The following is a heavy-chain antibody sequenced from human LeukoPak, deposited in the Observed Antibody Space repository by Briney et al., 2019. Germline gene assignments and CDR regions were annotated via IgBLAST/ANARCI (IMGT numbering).Heavy chain of an antibody. D-gene: IGHD4-23*01. V-gene: IGHV4-38-2*02. CDR1: GGSISSHY. CDR2: IYHSGST. CDR3: ARAVGTSRNFFDY. Sequence: SETLSLTCTVSGGSISSHYWGWIRQPPGKGLECIGSIYHSGSTYYNPSLKSRVTISVDTSKNQFSLNLSSVTAADTAMYYCARAVGTSRNFFDYWGQGTLVTVSS. J-gene: IGHJ4*02.